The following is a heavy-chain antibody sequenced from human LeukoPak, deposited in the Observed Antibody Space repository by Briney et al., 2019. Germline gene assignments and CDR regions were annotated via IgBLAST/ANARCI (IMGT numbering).Heavy chain of an antibody. V-gene: IGHV3-23*01. D-gene: IGHD3-22*01. CDR1: GFTFSSYA. CDR2: LSNIGGST. CDR3: AKGRTAEGYFDY. J-gene: IGHJ4*02. Sequence: PGGSLRLSCAASGFTFSSYAMSWVRQAPGKGLEWVSALSNIGGSTYYADSVKGRFTISRDNSKSTLYLQMSGLTAEDTAVYYCAKGRTAEGYFDYWGQGTLVTVSS.